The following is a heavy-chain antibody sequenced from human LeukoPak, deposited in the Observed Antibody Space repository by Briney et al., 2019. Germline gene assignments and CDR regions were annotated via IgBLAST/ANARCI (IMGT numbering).Heavy chain of an antibody. V-gene: IGHV4-39*01. Sequence: PSETLSLTCTVSGGSSSSSSYYWSWIRQPPGKGLEWIGSIYYSGSTYYNPSLKSRVTISVDTSKNQFSLKLSSVTAADTAVYYCASLHYDFWSGYYKGGDYWGQGTLVTVSS. CDR2: IYYSGST. D-gene: IGHD3-3*01. CDR1: GGSSSSSSYY. CDR3: ASLHYDFWSGYYKGGDY. J-gene: IGHJ4*02.